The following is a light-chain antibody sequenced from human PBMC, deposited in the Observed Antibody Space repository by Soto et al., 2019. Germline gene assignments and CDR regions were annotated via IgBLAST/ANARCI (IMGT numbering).Light chain of an antibody. CDR3: QQRSNWPIT. Sequence: EIVLTPSPGTLSLSPGKRATLSCRASQSVSNFLAWYQQKPGQAPRLLIYDTSNRATGIPARFSASGSGTDFTLTITNLDPEDFAVYYCQQRSNWPITFGQGTRLEI. J-gene: IGKJ5*01. V-gene: IGKV3-11*01. CDR1: QSVSNF. CDR2: DTS.